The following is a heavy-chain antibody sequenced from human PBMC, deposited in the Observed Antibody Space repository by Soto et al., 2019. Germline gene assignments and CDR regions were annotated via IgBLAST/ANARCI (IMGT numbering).Heavy chain of an antibody. Sequence: SETLSLTCTVSGGSISSYYWSWIRQPPGKGLEWIGYIYYSGSTNYNPSLKSRVTISVDTSKNQFSLKLSSVTAADTAVYYCARAYSGSDNGYDYWGQGTLVTVSS. D-gene: IGHD5-12*01. J-gene: IGHJ4*02. V-gene: IGHV4-59*01. CDR2: IYYSGST. CDR1: GGSISSYY. CDR3: ARAYSGSDNGYDY.